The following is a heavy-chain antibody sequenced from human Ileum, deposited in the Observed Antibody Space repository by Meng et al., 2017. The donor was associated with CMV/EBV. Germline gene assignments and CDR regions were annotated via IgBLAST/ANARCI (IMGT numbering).Heavy chain of an antibody. CDR2: INHSGST. V-gene: IGHV4-34*01. Sequence: GSLRLSCAVYGGSFSGYYWSWIRQPPGKGLEWIGEINHSGSTNYNPSLKSRVTISVDTSKNQFSLKLSSVTAADTAVYYCARDWAPLEFQDSYYGMDVWGQGTTVTVSS. J-gene: IGHJ6*02. D-gene: IGHD3-3*01. CDR1: GGSFSGYY. CDR3: ARDWAPLEFQDSYYGMDV.